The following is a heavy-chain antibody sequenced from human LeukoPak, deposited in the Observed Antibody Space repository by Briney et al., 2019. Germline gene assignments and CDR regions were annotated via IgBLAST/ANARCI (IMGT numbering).Heavy chain of an antibody. V-gene: IGHV5-51*01. CDR2: IYPGDSDT. D-gene: IGHD6-19*01. CDR3: ARRSSGWYQDY. Sequence: GESLKVSCKGSGYSFTTHWISWVRQTPGKGLEWMGIIYPGDSDTRYSPSFQGQVTISADKSTSTVYLQWSSLKASDTAMYYCARRSSGWYQDYWGQGTLVTVSS. CDR1: GYSFTTHW. J-gene: IGHJ4*02.